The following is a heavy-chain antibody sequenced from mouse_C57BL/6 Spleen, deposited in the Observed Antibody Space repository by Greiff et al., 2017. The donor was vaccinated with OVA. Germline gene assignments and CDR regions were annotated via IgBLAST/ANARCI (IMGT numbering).Heavy chain of an antibody. CDR1: GFTFTDYY. V-gene: IGHV7-3*01. Sequence: EVKLVESGGGLVQPGGSLSLSCAASGFTFTDYYMSWVRQPPGKALEWLGFIRNKANGYTTEYSASVKGRFTISRDNSQSILYLQMNALRAEDSATYYFARYTGNYGYYFDYWGQGTTLTVSS. CDR3: ARYTGNYGYYFDY. CDR2: IRNKANGYTT. D-gene: IGHD1-2*01. J-gene: IGHJ2*01.